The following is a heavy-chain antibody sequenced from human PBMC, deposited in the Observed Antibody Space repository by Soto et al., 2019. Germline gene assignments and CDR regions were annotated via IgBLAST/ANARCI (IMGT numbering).Heavy chain of an antibody. Sequence: QVQLVESGGGVVQPGKSLRLSCDVSGFPLTDYGMHWVRQAPGKGLEWVAVIWFDESRKYYADSVKGRFTISRDTSKNTVYLQMNSLRVEDTAVYYCASERGSSYFDYRGQGTLVTVSS. CDR3: ASERGSSYFDY. V-gene: IGHV3-33*01. CDR1: GFPLTDYG. D-gene: IGHD1-26*01. CDR2: IWFDESRK. J-gene: IGHJ4*02.